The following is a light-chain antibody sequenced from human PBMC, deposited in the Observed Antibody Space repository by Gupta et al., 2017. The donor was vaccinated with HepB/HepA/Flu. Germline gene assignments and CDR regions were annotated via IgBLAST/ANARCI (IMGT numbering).Light chain of an antibody. CDR2: AAS. CDR3: QETDDTPRT. J-gene: IGKJ4*01. Sequence: DIQMTQSPSSLSASVGDRVTITCRASQRISSYLNWYQQKPGKAPELLIYAASTLQTGVPSRFSGSGSGTDFTLTVSRLQPEDFATYYCQETDDTPRTFGGGTKVEIK. CDR1: QRISSY. V-gene: IGKV1-39*01.